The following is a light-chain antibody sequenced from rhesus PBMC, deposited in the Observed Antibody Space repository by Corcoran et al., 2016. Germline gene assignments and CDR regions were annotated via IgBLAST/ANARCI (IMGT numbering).Light chain of an antibody. Sequence: DIQMTQSPSSLSASVGDRVTITCRASQGISTYLTWYQQKPGKDPKRLIYAASTLASGVTSRFSGSGSVTDFTLSISSLQAEDYAIYSCLQYNRDPPTFGQGTKEEIK. CDR3: LQYNRDPPT. V-gene: IGKV1-43*02. CDR1: QGISTY. CDR2: AAS. J-gene: IGKJ1*01.